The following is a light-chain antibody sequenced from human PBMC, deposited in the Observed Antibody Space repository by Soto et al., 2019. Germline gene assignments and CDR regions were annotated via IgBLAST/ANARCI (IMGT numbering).Light chain of an antibody. CDR2: DAS. Sequence: IVLTQSPGTLSLSPGERATLSCRASQSIGVYLAWYQHKPAQAPRLLIYDASKRATGIPARFNGSGSGTDFTLTISTLEPEDLAVYYCQQRSSWLTFGGGTK. CDR1: QSIGVY. V-gene: IGKV3-11*01. CDR3: QQRSSWLT. J-gene: IGKJ4*01.